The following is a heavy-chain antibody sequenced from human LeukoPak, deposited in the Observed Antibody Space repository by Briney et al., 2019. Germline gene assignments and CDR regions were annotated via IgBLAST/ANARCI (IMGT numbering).Heavy chain of an antibody. CDR1: GFTFSSYA. CDR3: ADTYYYDSSGYPQYFQH. J-gene: IGHJ1*01. CDR2: ISGSGGST. V-gene: IGHV3-23*01. D-gene: IGHD3-22*01. Sequence: GGSLRLSCAASGFTFSSYAMSWVRQAPGKGLEWVSAISGSGGSTYYADSVKGRFTISRDNSKNTLYLQMNSLRAEDTAVYYCADTYYYDSSGYPQYFQHWGQGTLVTVSS.